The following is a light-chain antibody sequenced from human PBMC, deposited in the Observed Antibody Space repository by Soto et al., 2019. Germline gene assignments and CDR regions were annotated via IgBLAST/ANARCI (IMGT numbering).Light chain of an antibody. Sequence: EIVMTQSPATLSVSPGERATVSCRASQSVRANVAWYQQKPGQAPRLLIYGASTRATGVPARFSGSGSGTEFTLTISSLQSEDFALYYCQQRGDWPPLTFGGGTKVEI. CDR2: GAS. V-gene: IGKV3-15*01. CDR3: QQRGDWPPLT. J-gene: IGKJ4*02. CDR1: QSVRAN.